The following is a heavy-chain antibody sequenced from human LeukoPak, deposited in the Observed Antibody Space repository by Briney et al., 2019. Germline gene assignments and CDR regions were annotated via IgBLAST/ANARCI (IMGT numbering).Heavy chain of an antibody. CDR1: GGSISSSSYY. CDR3: ARTHLTIFGVVIPYYFDY. V-gene: IGHV4-39*07. Sequence: SETLSLTCTVSGGSISSSSYYWGWIRQPPGKGLEWIGEINHSGSTNYNPSLKSRVTISVDTSKNQFSLKLSSVTAADTAVYYCARTHLTIFGVVIPYYFDYWGQGTLVTVSS. CDR2: INHSGST. D-gene: IGHD3-3*01. J-gene: IGHJ4*02.